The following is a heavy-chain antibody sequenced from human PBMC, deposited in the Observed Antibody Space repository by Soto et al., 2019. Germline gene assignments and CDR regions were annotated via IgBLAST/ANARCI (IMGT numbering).Heavy chain of an antibody. V-gene: IGHV3-23*01. D-gene: IGHD4-17*01. CDR1: GLPFSSHA. J-gene: IGHJ4*02. CDR3: ANEIRPNDY. CDR2: ISISGGNT. Sequence: EVQLLESGGGLVQPGGSLRLSCAASGLPFSSHAMSWVRQAPGKGLEWVSSISISGGNTYYADSVRGRFTISRDNSKNTLYLHMNSRTAEDTAIYYCANEIRPNDYWGQGTLVTVSS.